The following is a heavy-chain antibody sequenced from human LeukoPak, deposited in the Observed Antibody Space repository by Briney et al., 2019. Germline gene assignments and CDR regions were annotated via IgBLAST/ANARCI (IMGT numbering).Heavy chain of an antibody. CDR2: ISWDGGST. CDR3: AKGAYYYDSSGYFGDY. V-gene: IGHV3-43D*03. J-gene: IGHJ4*02. CDR1: GFTFDDYA. Sequence: PGGSLRLSCAASGFTFDDYAMHWVRPAPGKGLEWVSLISWDGGSTYYADSVKGRFTISRDNSKNSLYLQMDSLRAEDTALYYCAKGAYYYDSSGYFGDYWGQGTLVTVSS. D-gene: IGHD3-22*01.